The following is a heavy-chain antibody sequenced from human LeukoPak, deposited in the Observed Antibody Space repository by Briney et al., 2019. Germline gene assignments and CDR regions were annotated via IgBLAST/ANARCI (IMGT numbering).Heavy chain of an antibody. CDR3: ARDKGDRQYNWFDP. Sequence: TSETLSLTCTVSGFSISSGYYWGWIRQPPGKGLEWIGNIYHSGSTYYNPSLKSRVTTSLDTSKNQFSLKLTSVTAADTAVYYCARDKGDRQYNWFDPWGQGTLVTVSS. J-gene: IGHJ5*02. V-gene: IGHV4-38-2*02. CDR1: GFSISSGYY. D-gene: IGHD3-22*01. CDR2: IYHSGST.